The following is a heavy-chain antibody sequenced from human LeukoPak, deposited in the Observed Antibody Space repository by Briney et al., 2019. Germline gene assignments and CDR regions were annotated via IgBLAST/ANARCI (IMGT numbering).Heavy chain of an antibody. CDR2: INPNSGGT. J-gene: IGHJ4*02. CDR1: GYTFTGYY. V-gene: IGHV1-2*02. D-gene: IGHD3-9*01. Sequence: ASVKVSCKASGYTFTGYYMHWVRQAPGQGLEWMGWINPNSGGTNYAQKFQGRVTMTRDTSISTAYMELSRLRSDDTAVYYCVRDHEELRYFDWLFHFDYWGQGTLVTVSS. CDR3: VRDHEELRYFDWLFHFDY.